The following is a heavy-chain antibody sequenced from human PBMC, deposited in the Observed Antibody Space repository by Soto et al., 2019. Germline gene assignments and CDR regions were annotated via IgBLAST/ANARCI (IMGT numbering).Heavy chain of an antibody. D-gene: IGHD6-19*01. CDR2: IWYDGSNK. Sequence: QVQLVESGGGVVQPGRSLRLSCAASGFTFRSYGMHWVRQAPGKGLEWVAVIWYDGSNKYYADSVKGRFTISRDNSKNTLYLQMNSLRAEDTAVYYCARDGYSSGWYSVDAFDIWGQGTMVTVSS. J-gene: IGHJ3*02. V-gene: IGHV3-33*01. CDR1: GFTFRSYG. CDR3: ARDGYSSGWYSVDAFDI.